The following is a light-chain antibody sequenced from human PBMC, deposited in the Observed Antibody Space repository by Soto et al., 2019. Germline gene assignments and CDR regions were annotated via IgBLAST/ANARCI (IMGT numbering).Light chain of an antibody. Sequence: QSALAQPPSASGSPGQSVTISCTGTSSDVGDNYVSWYQQHLGKAPQLIIYEVTLRPSGVPDRFSGSQSVNTASLTVSGLQADDEGEYYCSAYAGSKPFVFGTGTKVTVL. CDR2: EVT. CDR1: SSDVGDNY. J-gene: IGLJ1*01. CDR3: SAYAGSKPFV. V-gene: IGLV2-8*01.